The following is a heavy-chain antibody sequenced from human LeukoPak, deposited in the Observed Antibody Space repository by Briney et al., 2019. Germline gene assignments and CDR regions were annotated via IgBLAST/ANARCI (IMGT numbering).Heavy chain of an antibody. Sequence: GASVKVSCKASGGTFSSYATSWVRQAPGQGLEWMGGIIPIFGTANYAQKFQGRVTITADESTSTAYMELSSLRSEDTAVYYCASYYGSGSYHRDYYYGMDVWGKGTTVTVSS. CDR3: ASYYGSGSYHRDYYYGMDV. D-gene: IGHD3-10*01. CDR2: IIPIFGTA. J-gene: IGHJ6*04. V-gene: IGHV1-69*01. CDR1: GGTFSSYA.